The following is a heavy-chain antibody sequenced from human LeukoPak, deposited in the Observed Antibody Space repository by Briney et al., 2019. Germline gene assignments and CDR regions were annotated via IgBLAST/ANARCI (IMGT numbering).Heavy chain of an antibody. V-gene: IGHV1-18*01. CDR3: ARASSSWYRRSTQGDY. Sequence: GASVKVSCKASGYTFTSYGISWVRQAPGQGLEWMGWISAYNGNTNYAQKLQGRVTMTTDTSTSTAYMELRSLRSDDTAVYYCARASSSWYRRSTQGDYWGQGTLVTVSS. CDR1: GYTFTSYG. CDR2: ISAYNGNT. J-gene: IGHJ4*02. D-gene: IGHD6-13*01.